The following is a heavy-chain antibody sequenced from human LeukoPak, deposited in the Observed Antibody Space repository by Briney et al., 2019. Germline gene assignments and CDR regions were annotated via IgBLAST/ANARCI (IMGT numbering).Heavy chain of an antibody. CDR3: AREGSSGYYLDY. Sequence: GGSLRLSCAASGFTVSSNYMIWVRQAPGKGLEWVSVIYSGGSTYYADSVKGRFTISRDNSKNTLYLQMNSLRAEDTAVYYCAREGSSGYYLDYWGQGTLVTVSS. CDR2: IYSGGST. V-gene: IGHV3-66*01. D-gene: IGHD3-22*01. J-gene: IGHJ4*02. CDR1: GFTVSSNY.